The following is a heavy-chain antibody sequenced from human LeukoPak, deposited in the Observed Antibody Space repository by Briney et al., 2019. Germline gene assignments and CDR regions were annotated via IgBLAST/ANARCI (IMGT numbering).Heavy chain of an antibody. Sequence: GSLRLSCAASGFTFSSYAMSWIRQPPGKGLEWIGEITHSGSTNYNPSLKSRVTISVDTSKNQFSLKLSSVTAADTAVYYCARARNAFDIWGQGTMVTVSS. CDR1: GFTFSSYA. CDR2: ITHSGST. J-gene: IGHJ3*02. V-gene: IGHV4-34*01. CDR3: ARARNAFDI. D-gene: IGHD1-14*01.